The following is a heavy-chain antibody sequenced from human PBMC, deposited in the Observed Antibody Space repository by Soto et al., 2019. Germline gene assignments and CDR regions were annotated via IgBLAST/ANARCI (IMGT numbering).Heavy chain of an antibody. J-gene: IGHJ5*02. V-gene: IGHV4-39*01. Sequence: SETLSLTCTVSGGSISSSSYYWGWIRQPPGKGLEWIGSICYSGSTYYNPSLKSRVTISVDTSKNQFSLKLSSVTAADTAVYYCARQGWSSWKRARSFGTLDWFDPWGQGTLVTVSS. CDR1: GGSISSSSYY. CDR3: ARQGWSSWKRARSFGTLDWFDP. CDR2: ICYSGST. D-gene: IGHD6-13*01.